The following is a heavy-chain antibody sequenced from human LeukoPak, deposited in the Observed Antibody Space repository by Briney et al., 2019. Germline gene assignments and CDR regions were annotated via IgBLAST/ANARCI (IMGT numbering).Heavy chain of an antibody. V-gene: IGHV3-23*01. CDR1: GFIFRTYA. D-gene: IGHD5-18*01. CDR2: TSGSGDKT. Sequence: GGSLRLSCAASGFIFRTYAMTWVRQAPGKGLEWVSATSGSGDKTYYADSAKGRFTISRDNSKNTVYLQMNRLRIEDTAEYYCAKEGEGYNYGYAYWGQGTLVTVSS. J-gene: IGHJ4*02. CDR3: AKEGEGYNYGYAY.